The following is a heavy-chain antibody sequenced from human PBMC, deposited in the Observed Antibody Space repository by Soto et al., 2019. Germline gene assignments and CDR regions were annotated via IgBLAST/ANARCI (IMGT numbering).Heavy chain of an antibody. CDR2: IRWNSGSI. CDR1: GFTFDDYA. D-gene: IGHD6-19*01. J-gene: IGHJ4*02. V-gene: IGHV3-9*01. Sequence: ESGGGLVQPGRSLRLSCAASGFTFDDYAMHWVRQAPGKGLEWVSGIRWNSGSIGYADSVKGRYTITRDNAKNSLCLQMNSLRAEDTALYYCAKDRGLVLSFYFDYWGQGTLVTVSS. CDR3: AKDRGLVLSFYFDY.